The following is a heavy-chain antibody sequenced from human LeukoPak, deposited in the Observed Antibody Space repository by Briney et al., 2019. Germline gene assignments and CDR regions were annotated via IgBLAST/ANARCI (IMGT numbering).Heavy chain of an antibody. V-gene: IGHV3-23*01. J-gene: IGHJ3*02. D-gene: IGHD3-10*01. CDR3: AKDQLWFRELFPYDAFDI. Sequence: PGGSLRLSCAASGFTFSSYAMSWVRQAPGKGLEWVSAISGSGGSTYYADSVKGRFTISRDNSKNTLYLQMNSLRAEDTAVYYCAKDQLWFRELFPYDAFDIWGQGTMVTVSS. CDR1: GFTFSSYA. CDR2: ISGSGGST.